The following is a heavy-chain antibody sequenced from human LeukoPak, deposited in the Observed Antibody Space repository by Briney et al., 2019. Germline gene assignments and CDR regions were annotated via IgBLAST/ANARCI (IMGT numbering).Heavy chain of an antibody. Sequence: SSETLSLTCAVYGGSFSGYYWSWIRQPPGKGLEWIGEINHSESTNYNPSLKSRVTISVDTSKNQFSLKLSSVTAADTAVYYCARGRRLLWFGGSFDYWGQGTLVTVSS. D-gene: IGHD3-10*01. CDR1: GGSFSGYY. CDR3: ARGRRLLWFGGSFDY. J-gene: IGHJ4*02. V-gene: IGHV4-34*01. CDR2: INHSEST.